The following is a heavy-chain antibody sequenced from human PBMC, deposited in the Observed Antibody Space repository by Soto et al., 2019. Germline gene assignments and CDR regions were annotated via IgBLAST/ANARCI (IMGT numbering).Heavy chain of an antibody. Sequence: SETLSLTCAVYGGSFSGYYWSWIRQPPGKGLEWIGEINHSGSTNYNPSLKSRVTISVDTSKNQFSLKLSSVTAADTAVYYCAGEGYCTNGVCYAFDIWGQGTMVTVSS. D-gene: IGHD2-8*01. CDR1: GGSFSGYY. CDR2: INHSGST. J-gene: IGHJ3*02. CDR3: AGEGYCTNGVCYAFDI. V-gene: IGHV4-34*01.